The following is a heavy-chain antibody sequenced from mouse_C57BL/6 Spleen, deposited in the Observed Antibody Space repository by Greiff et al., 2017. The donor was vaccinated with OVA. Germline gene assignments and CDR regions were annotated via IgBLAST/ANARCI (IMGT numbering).Heavy chain of an antibody. Sequence: EVKLVESGGGLVKPGGSLKLSCAASGFTFSSYAMSWVRQTPEKRLEWVATISDGGSYTYYPDNVKGRFTISRDNAKNNLYLQMSHLKSEDTAMYDCARDLAMITTRYFDYWGQGTTLTVSS. CDR2: ISDGGSYT. CDR1: GFTFSSYA. CDR3: ARDLAMITTRYFDY. J-gene: IGHJ2*01. D-gene: IGHD2-4*01. V-gene: IGHV5-4*01.